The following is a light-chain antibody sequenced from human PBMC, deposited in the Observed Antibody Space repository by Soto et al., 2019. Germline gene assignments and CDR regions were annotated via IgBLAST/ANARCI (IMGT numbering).Light chain of an antibody. CDR2: EVS. J-gene: IGLJ1*01. V-gene: IGLV2-14*03. CDR1: SSDISDYNS. Sequence: QSVLTQPASVSGSPGQSITISCTGTSSDISDYNSVSWYQQHPGKAPKLIIYEVSHRPSGVSNRFSGSKSGNTASLTISGLQADDEADYYCSSYTGGNPSYVFGTGTKVTVL. CDR3: SSYTGGNPSYV.